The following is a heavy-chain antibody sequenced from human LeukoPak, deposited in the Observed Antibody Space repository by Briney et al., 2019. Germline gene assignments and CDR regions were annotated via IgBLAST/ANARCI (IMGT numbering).Heavy chain of an antibody. CDR3: AKRYFGNYYFDF. CDR2: IHSDGTT. J-gene: IGHJ4*02. CDR1: GFTFSSYW. Sequence: PGGSLRLSCAASGFTFSSYWMSWVRQAPGKGLEWVSGIHSDGTTYYADSVKGRFTISRDNSKNTLYLQMKSLTAEDTAIYYCAKRYFGNYYFDFWGQGTLVTVSS. D-gene: IGHD3-9*01. V-gene: IGHV3-23*01.